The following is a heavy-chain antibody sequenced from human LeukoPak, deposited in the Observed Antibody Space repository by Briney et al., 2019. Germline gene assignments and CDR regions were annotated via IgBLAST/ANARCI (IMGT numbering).Heavy chain of an antibody. D-gene: IGHD2-15*01. CDR3: ARAAPLECSGGSCYSAWFDP. Sequence: PSETLSLTCTVSGGSISNYYWSWIRQPPGKGLEWIGYIYYSGSTFYNPSLKSRVTISVDTSKNQFSLKLNYVTAADAAVYYCARAAPLECSGGSCYSAWFDPWGQGTLVTVSS. CDR1: GGSISNYY. V-gene: IGHV4-59*12. J-gene: IGHJ5*02. CDR2: IYYSGST.